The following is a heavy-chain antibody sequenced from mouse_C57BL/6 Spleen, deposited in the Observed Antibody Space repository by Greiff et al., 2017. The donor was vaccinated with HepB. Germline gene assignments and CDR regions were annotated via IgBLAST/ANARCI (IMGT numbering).Heavy chain of an antibody. CDR1: GYTFTNYW. Sequence: QVQLKQSGAELVRPGTSVKMSCKASGYTFTNYWIGWAKQRPGHGLEWIGDIYPGGGYTNYNEKFKGKATLTADKSSSTAYMQFSSLTSEDSAIYYCARGGDYDGGLYYFDYWGQGTTLTVSS. D-gene: IGHD2-4*01. CDR2: IYPGGGYT. J-gene: IGHJ2*01. V-gene: IGHV1-63*01. CDR3: ARGGDYDGGLYYFDY.